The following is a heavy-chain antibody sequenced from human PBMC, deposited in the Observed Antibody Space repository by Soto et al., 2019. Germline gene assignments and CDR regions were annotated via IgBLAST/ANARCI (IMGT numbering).Heavy chain of an antibody. D-gene: IGHD3-22*01. J-gene: IGHJ4*02. CDR1: GFTFSSYW. CDR2: INSDGSRT. Sequence: EVQLVESGGGLVQPGGSLRLSCAASGFTFSSYWMHWVRQAPGKGLVWVSRINSDGSRTTYADSVKGRFTISRDNAKNMLHLQMNSLRAEDTAVYYCARALPYYYDIDYWGQGTLVTVSS. CDR3: ARALPYYYDIDY. V-gene: IGHV3-74*01.